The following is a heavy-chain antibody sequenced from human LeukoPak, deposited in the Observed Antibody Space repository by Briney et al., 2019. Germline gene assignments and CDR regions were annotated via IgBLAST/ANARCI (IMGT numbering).Heavy chain of an antibody. CDR2: IYYSGST. CDR1: GGSISSSSYY. CDR3: ARHVNRKGYYYYYYMDV. V-gene: IGHV4-39*01. D-gene: IGHD2/OR15-2a*01. J-gene: IGHJ6*03. Sequence: SETLSLTCTVSGGSISSSSYYWGWIRQPPGKGLEWIGSIYYSGSTYYNPSLKSRVTISVDTSKNQFSLKLSSVTAADTAVYYCARHVNRKGYYYYYYMDVWGKGTTVTISS.